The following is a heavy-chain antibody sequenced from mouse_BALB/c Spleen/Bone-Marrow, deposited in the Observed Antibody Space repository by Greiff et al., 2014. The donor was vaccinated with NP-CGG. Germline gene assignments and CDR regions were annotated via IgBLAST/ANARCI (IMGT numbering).Heavy chain of an antibody. CDR1: RFDFSRYW. CDR3: AESGYYGWIAY. V-gene: IGHV4-1*02. CDR2: INPESSTI. J-gene: IGHJ3*01. D-gene: IGHD1-1*01. Sequence: EVKLMESGGGLGQPGGFLKLSCAASRFDFSRYWMTWVRQAPGKGLEWIGEINPESSTINYTPSLEDKFITSRDNAENTLYLQMSKVRTEDTAVYYCAESGYYGWIAYWGQGTLVTVSA.